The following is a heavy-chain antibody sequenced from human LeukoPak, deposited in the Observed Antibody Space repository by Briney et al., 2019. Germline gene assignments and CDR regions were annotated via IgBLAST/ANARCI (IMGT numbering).Heavy chain of an antibody. Sequence: SETLSLTCTVSGGSISSSSYYWGWIRQPPGKGLEWIGSIYYSGSTNYNPSLKSRVTISVDTSKNQFSLKLSSVTAADTAVYYCARPHDYGDYYFDYWGQGTLVTVSS. CDR2: IYYSGST. CDR3: ARPHDYGDYYFDY. CDR1: GGSISSSSYY. V-gene: IGHV4-39*07. D-gene: IGHD4-17*01. J-gene: IGHJ4*02.